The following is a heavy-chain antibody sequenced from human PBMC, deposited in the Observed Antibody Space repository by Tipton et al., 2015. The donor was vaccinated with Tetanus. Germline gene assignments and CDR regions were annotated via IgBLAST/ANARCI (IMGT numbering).Heavy chain of an antibody. CDR2: IVPLFGSA. CDR1: GNTFSSST. D-gene: IGHD1-1*01. Sequence: QLVQSGAGVKKPGSSMRLSCKASGNTFSSSTLSWVRQAPGHWLEWMGMIVPLFGSAYYAQKFQDRVTITADKSASTAYLDLRSLKSDDTAVYYCATVGAGLRRREGPLDSWGQGTMVTVS. J-gene: IGHJ3*02. CDR3: ATVGAGLRRREGPLDS. V-gene: IGHV1-69*06.